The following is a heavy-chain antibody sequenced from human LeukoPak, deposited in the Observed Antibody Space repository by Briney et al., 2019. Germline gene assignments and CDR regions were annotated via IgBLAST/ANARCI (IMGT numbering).Heavy chain of an antibody. D-gene: IGHD3-16*01. Sequence: SETLSLTCTVSGGSISSYYWTWIRQPPGKGLEWIGYIHYSGSTNYNPSLKSRVTMSVDTSNNQFSPKLSSVSAADTAVYYCARDKGSKDYDYVWGSYPPDAFDIWGQGTMVTVSS. J-gene: IGHJ3*02. CDR2: IHYSGST. CDR3: ARDKGSKDYDYVWGSYPPDAFDI. CDR1: GGSISSYY. V-gene: IGHV4-59*12.